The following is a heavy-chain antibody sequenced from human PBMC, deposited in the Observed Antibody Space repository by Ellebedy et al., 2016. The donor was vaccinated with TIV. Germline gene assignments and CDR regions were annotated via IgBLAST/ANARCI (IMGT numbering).Heavy chain of an antibody. J-gene: IGHJ4*02. CDR1: GYTFTTYY. V-gene: IGHV1-46*01. CDR3: ARVDAGMDAFDY. CDR2: IDPSGGSA. D-gene: IGHD5-18*01. Sequence: AASVKVSCKASGYTFTTYYMHWVRQAPGQGLEWMEIIDPSGGSAIYAQRLQGRVTMTRDTSTSTVYMVLSSLKSEDTAMYFCARVDAGMDAFDYWGQGTLVTVSS.